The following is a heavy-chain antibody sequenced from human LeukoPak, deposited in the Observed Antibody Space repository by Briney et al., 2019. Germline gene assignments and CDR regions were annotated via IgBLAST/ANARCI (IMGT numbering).Heavy chain of an antibody. V-gene: IGHV3-23*01. CDR2: ISGSGGST. CDR3: AKDGGGESGSYFFDY. J-gene: IGHJ4*02. D-gene: IGHD1-26*01. CDR1: GFTFSSYA. Sequence: GGSLRLSCAASGFTFSSYAMSWVRQAPGKGLEWVSAISGSGGSTYYADSVKGRFTISRDNSKNTLYLQMNSLRAEGTAVYYCAKDGGGESGSYFFDYWGQGTLVTVSS.